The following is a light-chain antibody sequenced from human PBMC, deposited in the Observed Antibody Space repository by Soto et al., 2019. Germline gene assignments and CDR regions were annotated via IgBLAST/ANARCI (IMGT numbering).Light chain of an antibody. CDR2: DAS. J-gene: IGKJ4*01. CDR3: HQRSKWPLT. V-gene: IGKV3-11*01. CDR1: EGVRTY. Sequence: DIVLTQSPATLSLSPVDGATLSCRASEGVRTYLAWYQQKPGQTPRLLIYDASNRATDIPARFSGSGSGTDFTLTISSLHPEDSAVYYCHQRSKWPLTFGGGTKVDIK.